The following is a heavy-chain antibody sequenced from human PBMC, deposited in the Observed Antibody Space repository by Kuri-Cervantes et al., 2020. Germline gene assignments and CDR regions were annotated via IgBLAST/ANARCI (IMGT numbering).Heavy chain of an antibody. J-gene: IGHJ4*02. CDR1: GDSIKNYY. Sequence: SETLSLTCTVSGDSIKNYYWSWIRQPPQKGLEWIGYIYSSGSTTYNPSLKSQVTMSVDTSKNQFSLRLSSVTAADTAVYYCARVHSNSYSFFGSWGQGTLVTVSS. D-gene: IGHD2-15*01. CDR3: ARVHSNSYSFFGS. V-gene: IGHV4-59*01. CDR2: IYSSGST.